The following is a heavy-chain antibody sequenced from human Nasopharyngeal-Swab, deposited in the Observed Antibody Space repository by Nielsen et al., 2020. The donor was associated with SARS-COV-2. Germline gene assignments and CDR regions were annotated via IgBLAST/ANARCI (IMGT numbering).Heavy chain of an antibody. Sequence: GESLKISCAASGFTFSSYTMNWVRRAPGKGLEWVSSISRSSSDIYYRDSLKGRFTVSRDNTKKSLYLQMDSLRAEDTAVYYCARDGYCGGDCYGAFDIWGQGTMVTVSS. D-gene: IGHD2-21*02. CDR1: GFTFSSYT. CDR3: ARDGYCGGDCYGAFDI. J-gene: IGHJ3*02. CDR2: ISRSSSDI. V-gene: IGHV3-21*01.